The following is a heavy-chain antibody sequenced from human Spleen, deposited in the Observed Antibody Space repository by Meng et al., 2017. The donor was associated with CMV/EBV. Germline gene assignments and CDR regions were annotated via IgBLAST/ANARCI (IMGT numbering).Heavy chain of an antibody. CDR3: ARAEYYNWFDP. J-gene: IGHJ5*02. Sequence: QLRLTESGPGLVKPSETLSLTCTVSGGSMSSGDYFWNWIRQPPGKGLEWIGYIYYSGNTYYNPSLKSRVTISIDTSKNQFSLKLSSVTAADTAVYYCARAEYYNWFDPWGQGTLVTVFS. V-gene: IGHV4-30-4*01. CDR2: IYYSGNT. CDR1: GGSMSSGDYF. D-gene: IGHD1-14*01.